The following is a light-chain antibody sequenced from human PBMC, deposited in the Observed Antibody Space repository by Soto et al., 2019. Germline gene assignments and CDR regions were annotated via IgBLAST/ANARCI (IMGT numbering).Light chain of an antibody. J-gene: IGKJ4*01. Sequence: EIVLTQSPGTVSLSPGERATLSCRASQSATSSYLAWYQQKPGQAPRLLIYGVSSRATGIPDRFSGSGAGTDFTLTISRLEPEDFAVYYCQQYGDSPLTFGGGTKVDIK. V-gene: IGKV3-20*01. CDR1: QSATSSY. CDR2: GVS. CDR3: QQYGDSPLT.